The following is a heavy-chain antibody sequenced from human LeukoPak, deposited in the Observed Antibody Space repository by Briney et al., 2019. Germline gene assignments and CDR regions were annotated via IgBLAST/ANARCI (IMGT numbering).Heavy chain of an antibody. V-gene: IGHV3-21*01. J-gene: IGHJ6*02. CDR3: ARGGSWVAVAGTGYYYYYGMDV. Sequence: GGSLRLSCAASGFTFSSYSMNWVRQAPGKGLEWVSSISSSSSYIYYADSVKGRFTISRDNAKNSLYLQMNSLRAEDTAVYYCARGGSWVAVAGTGYYYYYGMDVWGQGTTVTVS. D-gene: IGHD6-19*01. CDR2: ISSSSSYI. CDR1: GFTFSSYS.